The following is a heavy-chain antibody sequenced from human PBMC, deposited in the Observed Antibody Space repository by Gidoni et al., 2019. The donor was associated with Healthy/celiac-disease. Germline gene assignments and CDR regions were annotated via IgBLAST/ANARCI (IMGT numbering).Heavy chain of an antibody. V-gene: IGHV4-39*01. CDR3: ARGGDRQLWLRGAFDY. Sequence: QLQLQASGPGLVKPSETLSLTCTVSGGHISSSSYYWGWIRQPPGKGLEWIGSIYYSGSTYYNPSLKSRVTISVDTSKNQFSLKLSSVTAADTAVYYCARGGDRQLWLRGAFDYWGQGTLVTVSS. D-gene: IGHD5-18*01. CDR1: GGHISSSSYY. J-gene: IGHJ4*02. CDR2: IYYSGST.